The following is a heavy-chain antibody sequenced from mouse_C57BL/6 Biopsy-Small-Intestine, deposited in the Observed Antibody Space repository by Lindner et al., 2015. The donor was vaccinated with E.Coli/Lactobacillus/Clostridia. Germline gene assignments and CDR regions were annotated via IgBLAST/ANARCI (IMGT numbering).Heavy chain of an antibody. CDR1: GYSFTGYY. V-gene: IGHV1-42*01. J-gene: IGHJ3*01. CDR2: INPSTGDT. CDR3: ARDDYGGGFAY. Sequence: VQLQESGPELVKPGASVKISCKASGYSFTGYYMHWVKQSPEKSLEWIGEINPSTGDTTYNQKFKARATLTVDKSSSTAYMQLKSLTSEDSAVYYCARDDYGGGFAYWGQGTLVTVSA. D-gene: IGHD2-4*01.